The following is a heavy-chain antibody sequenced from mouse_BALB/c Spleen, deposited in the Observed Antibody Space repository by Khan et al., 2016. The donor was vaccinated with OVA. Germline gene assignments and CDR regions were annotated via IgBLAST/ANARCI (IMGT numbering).Heavy chain of an antibody. J-gene: IGHJ4*01. V-gene: IGHV3-2*02. D-gene: IGHD4-1*01. Sequence: EVQLQESGPGLVKPSQSLSLTCTVAGYSITSDYAWNWIRQFPGNKLEWMGYISYSGSTGYNPSLKSRISITRDTSKHQFFLQLNSVTTEDTATYCCASELGRYYAMDYWGQGTSVTVSS. CDR1: GYSITSDYA. CDR3: ASELGRYYAMDY. CDR2: ISYSGST.